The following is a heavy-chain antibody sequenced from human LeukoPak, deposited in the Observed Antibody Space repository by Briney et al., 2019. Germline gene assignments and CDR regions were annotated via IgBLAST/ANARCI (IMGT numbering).Heavy chain of an antibody. D-gene: IGHD3-22*01. CDR3: AHVDSSGYYLLFDY. J-gene: IGHJ4*02. V-gene: IGHV2-5*02. CDR1: GFSLSTSGVG. Sequence: VSGSTLVNPTQTLTLTCTFSGFSLSTSGVGVGWIRQPPRKALEWLALIYWDDDKRYSPSLKSRPTITKDTSKNLVVLTMTNMDTVDTATYYCAHVDSSGYYLLFDYWGQGTLVTVSS. CDR2: IYWDDDK.